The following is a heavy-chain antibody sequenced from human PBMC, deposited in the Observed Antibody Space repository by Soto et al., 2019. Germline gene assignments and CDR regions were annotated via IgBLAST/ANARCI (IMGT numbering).Heavy chain of an antibody. D-gene: IGHD2-15*01. J-gene: IGHJ6*02. CDR1: GYTFTSYY. CDR3: ARYPLGYCSGGSCYYYYGMDV. V-gene: IGHV1-46*01. Sequence: QVQLVQSGAEVKKPGASVKVSCKASGYTFTSYYIHWVRQAPGQGLEWMGIINPSGGGTSYAQKFQGRVTMTMDTSTSTFYMELSSLRSEDTAVYYFARYPLGYCSGGSCYYYYGMDVWGQETTVTVCS. CDR2: INPSGGGT.